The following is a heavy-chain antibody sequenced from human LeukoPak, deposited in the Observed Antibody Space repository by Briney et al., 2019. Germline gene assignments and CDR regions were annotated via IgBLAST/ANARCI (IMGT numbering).Heavy chain of an antibody. CDR1: GYTFTGYY. CDR2: INPNSGGT. Sequence: ASVKVSCKASGYTFTGYYTHWVRQAPGQGLEWMGWINPNSGGTNYAQKFQGRVTMTRDTSISTAYMELSRLRSDDTAVYYCASRSLDYYGSGSYYSPHDYWGQGTLVTVSS. V-gene: IGHV1-2*02. D-gene: IGHD3-10*01. CDR3: ASRSLDYYGSGSYYSPHDY. J-gene: IGHJ4*02.